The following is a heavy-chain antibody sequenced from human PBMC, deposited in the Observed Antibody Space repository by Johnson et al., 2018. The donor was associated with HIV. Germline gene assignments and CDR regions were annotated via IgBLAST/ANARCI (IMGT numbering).Heavy chain of an antibody. CDR1: GFTFSYYG. CDR3: ATDILFGTTRSDHDAFDT. J-gene: IGHJ3*02. CDR2: MWYDGSNK. V-gene: IGHV3-33*03. Sequence: QVQLVESGGGVVQPGRSLRLSCAAFGFTFSYYGMHWVRQVPGKGLEWVAAMWYDGSNKYYADSVKGRFTISRDNAKNSLFLQMNSLRAEDTGVYYCATDILFGTTRSDHDAFDTWGQGTMVTVSS. D-gene: IGHD1-1*01.